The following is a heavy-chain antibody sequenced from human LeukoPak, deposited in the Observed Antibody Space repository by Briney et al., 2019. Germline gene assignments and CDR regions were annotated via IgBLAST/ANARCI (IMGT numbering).Heavy chain of an antibody. V-gene: IGHV3-66*01. J-gene: IGHJ4*02. CDR1: GFTFDDYA. CDR2: IYSGGST. Sequence: PGGSLRLSCAASGFTFDDYAMHWVRQAPGKGLEWVSGIYSGGSTYYADSVKGRFTISRDNSKNTLYLQMNSLRAEDTAVYYCARDSKPSLYTYWGQGTLVTVSS. CDR3: ARDSKPSLYTY. D-gene: IGHD1-14*01.